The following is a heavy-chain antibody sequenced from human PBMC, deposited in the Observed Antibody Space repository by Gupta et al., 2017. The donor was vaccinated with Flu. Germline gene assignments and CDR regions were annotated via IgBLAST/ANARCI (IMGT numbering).Heavy chain of an antibody. V-gene: IGHV3-72*01. J-gene: IGHJ1*01. Sequence: GFSFSDQYMDWVRQAPGKGLEWVARIRSKSTGYTTAYAASVQGRFTISRDDSRNSLDLQLNSLKTEDTAVYYCARGDVQRWGQGTLVTVSS. CDR1: GFSFSDQY. CDR2: IRSKSTGYTT. CDR3: ARGDVQR.